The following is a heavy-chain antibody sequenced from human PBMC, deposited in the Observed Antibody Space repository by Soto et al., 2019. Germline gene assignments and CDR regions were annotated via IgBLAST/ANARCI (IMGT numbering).Heavy chain of an antibody. CDR2: LSSDGSNK. J-gene: IGHJ4*02. CDR1: GFTFSTYG. V-gene: IGHV3-30*18. CDR3: AKNQPSAWYAKKDPDY. D-gene: IGHD6-19*01. Sequence: PGGSLRLSCAASGFTFSTYGMHWVRQAPGKGLEWVAFLSSDGSNKYYRDSVKGRFTVSRDNSKNTLSLQMNSLRVEDTAVYYCAKNQPSAWYAKKDPDYWGQGTLVTVSS.